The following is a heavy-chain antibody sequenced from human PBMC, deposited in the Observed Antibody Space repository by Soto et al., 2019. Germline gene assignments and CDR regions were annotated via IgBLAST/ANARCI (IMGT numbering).Heavy chain of an antibody. CDR3: ARQKRDFDWYRDYYGMDV. D-gene: IGHD3-9*01. CDR2: IYPGDSDT. CDR1: GYSFTSYW. J-gene: IGHJ6*02. Sequence: PGESLKISCKGSGYSFTSYWIGWVRQMPGKGLEWVGVIYPGDSDTRYSPSFQGQVTISAYKSISTAYLQWSSLKASDTAMYYCARQKRDFDWYRDYYGMDVWGQGTTVTVSS. V-gene: IGHV5-51*01.